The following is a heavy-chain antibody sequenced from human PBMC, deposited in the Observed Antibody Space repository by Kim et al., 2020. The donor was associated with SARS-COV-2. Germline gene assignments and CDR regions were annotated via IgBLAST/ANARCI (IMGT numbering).Heavy chain of an antibody. CDR3: GVVMTSIFSEGMDV. V-gene: IGHV3-74*01. J-gene: IGHJ6*02. D-gene: IGHD2-21*02. CDR1: GFTFSNYW. Sequence: GGSLRLSCAASGFTFSNYWMHWVRQAPGKGLEWVSRIYNDGTRITYADSVQGRFTISRDNAKNTLFLQMNSLRAEDTAVYYCGVVMTSIFSEGMDVWGQGTTVTVSS. CDR2: IYNDGTRI.